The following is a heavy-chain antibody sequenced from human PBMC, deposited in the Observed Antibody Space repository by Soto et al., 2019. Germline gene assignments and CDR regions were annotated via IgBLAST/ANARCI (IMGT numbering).Heavy chain of an antibody. D-gene: IGHD3-3*01. CDR3: AKVSNYDFRPDHYSYMDV. CDR2: ISGSGGST. J-gene: IGHJ6*03. Sequence: EVQLLESGGGLVQPGGSLRLSCAASGFTFSSYAMSWVRQAPGKGLEWVSAISGSGGSTYYADSVKGRFTISRDNSKNTLYLQMNSLRVEDTAVYYCAKVSNYDFRPDHYSYMDVWGKGTTVTVSS. CDR1: GFTFSSYA. V-gene: IGHV3-23*01.